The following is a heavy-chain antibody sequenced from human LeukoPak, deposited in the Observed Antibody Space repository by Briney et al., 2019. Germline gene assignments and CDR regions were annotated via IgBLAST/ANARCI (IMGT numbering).Heavy chain of an antibody. CDR2: ISSSGSTI. CDR3: AELGITMIRGV. CDR1: GFTFSSYE. Sequence: GGSLRLSCAASGFTFSSYEMNWVRQAPGKGLEWVSYISSSGSTIYYADSVKGRFTISRDNAKNSLYLQMNSLRAEDTAVYYCAELGITMIRGVWGKGTTVTISS. V-gene: IGHV3-48*03. D-gene: IGHD3-22*01. J-gene: IGHJ6*04.